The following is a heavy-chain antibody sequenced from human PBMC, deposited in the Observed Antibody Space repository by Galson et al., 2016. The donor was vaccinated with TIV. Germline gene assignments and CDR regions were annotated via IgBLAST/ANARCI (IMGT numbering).Heavy chain of an antibody. D-gene: IGHD4-17*01. CDR3: ARARYGDYFDY. V-gene: IGHV1-2*02. Sequence: RKFQGRVTMTRDTSISTAYMELSRLKSDDTAVYYCARARYGDYFDYWGQGTTVSVSS. J-gene: IGHJ4*02.